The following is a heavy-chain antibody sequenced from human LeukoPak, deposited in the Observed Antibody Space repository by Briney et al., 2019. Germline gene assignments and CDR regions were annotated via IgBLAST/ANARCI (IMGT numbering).Heavy chain of an antibody. CDR3: ARVVRSLPNCGGDCYIFDY. CDR1: GFTFDEYF. Sequence: GGSLRLSCAASGFTFDEYFMSWVRQAPGKGLEWVSGIDWNRGSTGYADSVKGRFTISRDNAKSSLYLQMNSLRVEDTAFYYCARVVRSLPNCGGDCYIFDYWGQGTLVTVSS. V-gene: IGHV3-20*04. D-gene: IGHD2-21*02. J-gene: IGHJ4*02. CDR2: IDWNRGST.